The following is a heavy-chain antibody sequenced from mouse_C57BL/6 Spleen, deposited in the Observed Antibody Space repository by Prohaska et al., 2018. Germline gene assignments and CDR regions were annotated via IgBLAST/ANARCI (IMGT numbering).Heavy chain of an antibody. CDR2: IYPEDGDT. Sequence: QVQLQQSGPELVKPGASVKISCKASGYAFSSSWMNWVKQRPGKGPEWIGRIYPEDGDTNYNVKFKCKATLTADKSSSTAYMQIRSLTSEDAAVYFWARGITTVPWFAYWGQVTLVTVTA. D-gene: IGHD1-1*01. CDR1: GYAFSSSW. V-gene: IGHV1-82*01. J-gene: IGHJ3*01. CDR3: ARGITTVPWFAY.